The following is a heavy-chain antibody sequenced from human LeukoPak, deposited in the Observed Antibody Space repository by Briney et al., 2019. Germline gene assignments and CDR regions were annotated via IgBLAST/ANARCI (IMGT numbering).Heavy chain of an antibody. CDR1: GGSISSYY. Sequence: SETLSLTCTVSGGSISSYYWSWIRQPPANGLEWIGYIYYTGSTNYNPSLKSRVIISVDTSKNQFSLKLSSVTAADTAVYYCARVGRYGYNLEYFDYWGQGTLVTVSS. J-gene: IGHJ4*02. CDR3: ARVGRYGYNLEYFDY. V-gene: IGHV4-59*01. D-gene: IGHD5-24*01. CDR2: IYYTGST.